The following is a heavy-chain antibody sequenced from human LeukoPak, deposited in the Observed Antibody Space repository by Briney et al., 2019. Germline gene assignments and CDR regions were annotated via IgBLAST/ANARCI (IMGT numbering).Heavy chain of an antibody. Sequence: PGGSLRLSCAASGFTFDDYAMHWAGKAQGKGWEGVSVFSRSTGTIGYADSVKGRFTIYRDNAKNSLYLQMNSLRAEDTALYYCTKNRAVTTPHDAFDIWGQGTMVTVSS. D-gene: IGHD4-17*01. CDR1: GFTFDDYA. V-gene: IGHV3-9*01. CDR2: FSRSTGTI. CDR3: TKNRAVTTPHDAFDI. J-gene: IGHJ3*02.